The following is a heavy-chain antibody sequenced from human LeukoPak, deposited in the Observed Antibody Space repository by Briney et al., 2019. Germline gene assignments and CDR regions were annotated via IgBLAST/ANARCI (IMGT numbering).Heavy chain of an antibody. CDR3: ARGLAVTTSSTPYYYYYYMDV. D-gene: IGHD4-17*01. Sequence: ASVKVSCKASGYTFTGYYMHWVRQAPGQGLEWMGWINPNSGGTNYAQKFQGRVTMTRDTSISTAYMELRSLRSDDTAVYYCARGLAVTTSSTPYYYYYYMDVWGKGTTVTISS. J-gene: IGHJ6*03. CDR1: GYTFTGYY. V-gene: IGHV1-2*02. CDR2: INPNSGGT.